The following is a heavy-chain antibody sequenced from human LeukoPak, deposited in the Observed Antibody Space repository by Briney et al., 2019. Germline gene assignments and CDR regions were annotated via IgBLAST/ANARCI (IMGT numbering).Heavy chain of an antibody. CDR1: GFTVSTNY. CDR2: IYSGGNT. Sequence: GGSLRLSCTASGFTVSTNYMTWVRQAPGKGLEWVSVIYSGGNTYYADSVKGRFTISRDNSKNTLYLQMNSLRAEDTAVYYCARIKSGIDFWGQGTTVTVSS. J-gene: IGHJ6*02. D-gene: IGHD1-26*01. V-gene: IGHV3-53*01. CDR3: ARIKSGIDF.